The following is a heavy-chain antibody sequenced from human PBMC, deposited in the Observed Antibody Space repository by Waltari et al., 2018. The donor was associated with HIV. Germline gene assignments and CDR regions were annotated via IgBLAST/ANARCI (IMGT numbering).Heavy chain of an antibody. CDR1: GCSISSYY. CDR3: AAAGSWLPWFDP. CDR2: IYYSEST. D-gene: IGHD1-26*01. Sequence: QVQLQESGPGLVKPSETLSLTCHGSGCSISSYYWRWIRQPPGKGLEWIGYIYYSESTNYNPSLKSRVTISVDTSKNQFSLKLSSVTAADTAVYYCAAAGSWLPWFDPWGQGTLVTVSS. V-gene: IGHV4-59*01. J-gene: IGHJ5*02.